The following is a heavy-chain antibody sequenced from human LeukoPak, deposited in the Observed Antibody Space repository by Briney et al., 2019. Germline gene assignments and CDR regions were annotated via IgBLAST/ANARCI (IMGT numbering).Heavy chain of an antibody. CDR2: IWYDGGNK. Sequence: GGSLRLSCAASGFTFSSYGMHWVRQAPGKGLEWVAVIWYDGGNKYYADSVKGRFTISRDNSKNTLYLQMNSLRAEDTAVYYCARDTPLGYCSSTSCHTDAFDIWGQGTMVTVSS. J-gene: IGHJ3*02. V-gene: IGHV3-33*01. CDR3: ARDTPLGYCSSTSCHTDAFDI. D-gene: IGHD2-2*01. CDR1: GFTFSSYG.